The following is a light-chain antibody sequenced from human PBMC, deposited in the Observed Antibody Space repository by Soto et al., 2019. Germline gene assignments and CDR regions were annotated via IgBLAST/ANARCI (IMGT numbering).Light chain of an antibody. Sequence: EIVMTQSPATLSVSPGERATLSCRASQSVSNKLAWYQQKPGQAPRLLIYGAATRATGIPARFSGSGSGTDFTLTISSLQSEDFAVYYCQQYHNWPAFGQGTKVDI. CDR3: QQYHNWPA. CDR1: QSVSNK. CDR2: GAA. J-gene: IGKJ1*01. V-gene: IGKV3-15*01.